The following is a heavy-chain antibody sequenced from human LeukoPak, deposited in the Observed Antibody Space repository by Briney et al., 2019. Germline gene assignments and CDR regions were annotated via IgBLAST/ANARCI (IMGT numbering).Heavy chain of an antibody. Sequence: GGSLRLSCAASGFTFSSYSMNWVRQAPGKGLEWVSYISSSSSTIYYADSVKGRFTISRDNAKNSLYLQMNSLRAEDTAVYYCARDSSSGWYGYWGQGTLVTVSS. J-gene: IGHJ4*02. D-gene: IGHD6-19*01. CDR1: GFTFSSYS. CDR3: ARDSSSGWYGY. V-gene: IGHV3-48*04. CDR2: ISSSSSTI.